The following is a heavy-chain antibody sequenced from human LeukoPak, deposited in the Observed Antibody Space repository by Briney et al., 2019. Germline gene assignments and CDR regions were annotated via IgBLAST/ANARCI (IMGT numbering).Heavy chain of an antibody. Sequence: GSLRLSCAASGSTFSSYAMSWVRQPPGKGLEWIGSIYYSGSTYYNPSLESRVTISVDTSKNQFSLKLSSVTAADTAVYYCTRLYDYVWGSYRNNNFDYWGQGTLVTVSS. CDR1: GSTFSSYA. D-gene: IGHD3-16*02. CDR2: IYYSGST. CDR3: TRLYDYVWGSYRNNNFDY. V-gene: IGHV4-39*01. J-gene: IGHJ4*02.